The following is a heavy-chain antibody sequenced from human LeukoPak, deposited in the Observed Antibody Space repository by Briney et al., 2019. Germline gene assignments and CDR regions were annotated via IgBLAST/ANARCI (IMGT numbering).Heavy chain of an antibody. V-gene: IGHV4-34*01. CDR2: ISHSGST. D-gene: IGHD5-24*01. J-gene: IGHJ3*02. CDR1: GGSFSGYY. Sequence: SETPSLTCAVYGGSFSGYYWSWLRQPPGKGLEWIGEISHSGSTNYNPSLKSRVTISVDTSKNQFSLKLSSVTAADTAVYYCARDHRRWLQFSLDAFDIWGQGTMVTVSS. CDR3: ARDHRRWLQFSLDAFDI.